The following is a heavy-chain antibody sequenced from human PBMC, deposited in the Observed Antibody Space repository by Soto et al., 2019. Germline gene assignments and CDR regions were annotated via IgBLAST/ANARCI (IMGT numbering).Heavy chain of an antibody. V-gene: IGHV1-69*13. D-gene: IGHD2-2*01. J-gene: IGHJ6*02. CDR1: GGTFSSYA. Sequence: SVKVSCKASGGTFSSYAISWVRQAPGQGLEWMGGIIPISGTANYAQKFQGRVTITADESTSTAYMELSSLRSEDTAVYYCARSQGSSTSLEIYHHQYYGIDVWGPGTTVTVSS. CDR3: ARSQGSSTSLEIYHHQYYGIDV. CDR2: IIPISGTA.